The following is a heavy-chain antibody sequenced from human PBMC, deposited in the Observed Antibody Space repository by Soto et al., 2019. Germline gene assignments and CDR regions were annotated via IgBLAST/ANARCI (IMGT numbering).Heavy chain of an antibody. J-gene: IGHJ5*02. CDR2: ISGSGGST. CDR3: AKQAGVLATDWFHP. CDR1: GFTFSSYA. D-gene: IGHD2-8*02. V-gene: IGHV3-23*01. Sequence: GGSLRLSCAVSGFTFSSYAMSWVRQAPGKGLEWVSGISGSGGSTYYADAVRGRFTISRDNSKNTLYLQMNSLRAEDTAVYYCAKQAGVLATDWFHPWGQGTLVTVSS.